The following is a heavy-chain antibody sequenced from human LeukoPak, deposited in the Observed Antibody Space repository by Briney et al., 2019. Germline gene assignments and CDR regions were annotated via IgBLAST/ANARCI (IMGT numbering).Heavy chain of an antibody. CDR2: NSYSGST. J-gene: IGHJ4*02. D-gene: IGHD2-2*03. V-gene: IGHV4-59*08. CDR1: GGSISSYH. Sequence: SETLSLTCTVSGGSISSYHWTWIRQPPGKGLEWIGHNSYSGSTNYNPSLKSRVTISVDMSKNQFSLRLRSVTAADTAVYYCARWMGHFDFWGQGTLATVSS. CDR3: ARWMGHFDF.